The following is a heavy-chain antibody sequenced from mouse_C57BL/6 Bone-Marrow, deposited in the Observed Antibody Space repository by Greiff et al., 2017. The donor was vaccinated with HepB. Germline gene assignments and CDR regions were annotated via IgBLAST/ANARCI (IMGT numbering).Heavy chain of an antibody. V-gene: IGHV1-26*01. CDR2: INPNNGGT. Sequence: EVQLQQSGPELVKPGASVKISCKASGYTFTDYYMNWVKQSHGKGLEWIGDINPNNGGTSYNQKFKGKATLTVDKSSSTAYMELRSLTSEDSAVYYCARDYGSSLFAYWGQGTLVTVSA. D-gene: IGHD1-1*01. J-gene: IGHJ3*01. CDR1: GYTFTDYY. CDR3: ARDYGSSLFAY.